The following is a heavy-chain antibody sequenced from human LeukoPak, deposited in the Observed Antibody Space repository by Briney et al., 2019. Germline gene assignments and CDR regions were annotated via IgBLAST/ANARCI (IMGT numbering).Heavy chain of an antibody. CDR1: GGTFSSYA. D-gene: IGHD1-20*01. CDR2: IIPIFGIA. CDR3: ARARITGGHFDY. V-gene: IGHV1-69*04. J-gene: IGHJ4*02. Sequence: SVKVSCKASGGTFSSYAISWVRQAPGQGLEWMGRIIPIFGIANYAQKFQGRVTITADKSTSTAYMELSSLRSEDTAVYCCARARITGGHFDYWGQGALVTVSS.